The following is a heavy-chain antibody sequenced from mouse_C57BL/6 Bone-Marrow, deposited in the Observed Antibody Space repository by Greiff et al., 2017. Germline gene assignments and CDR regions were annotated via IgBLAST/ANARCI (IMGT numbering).Heavy chain of an antibody. CDR2: IYPSSGNT. CDR3: SKAGYYGSLWFAY. J-gene: IGHJ3*01. D-gene: IGHD1-1*01. CDR1: GYTFTSYG. Sequence: QVQLQQSGAELARPGASVKLSCKASGYTFTSYGISWVKQRTGQGLEWIGEIYPSSGNTCYNEKFKGKATLTADQYSSPAYMALRSLTSEASAVYSGSKAGYYGSLWFAYWGQGTLVTVSA. V-gene: IGHV1-81*01.